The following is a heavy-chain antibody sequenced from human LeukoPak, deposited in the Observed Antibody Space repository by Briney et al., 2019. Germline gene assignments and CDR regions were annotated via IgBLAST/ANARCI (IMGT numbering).Heavy chain of an antibody. Sequence: PGGSLRLSCAASGFTFSTFGMHWVRQAPGKGLEWVAFKRYDGSDTYYADSVKGRFSISRDNSKNTLYLQMNSLRVEDTAVYYCAREGSAFPFDYWGQGTLVTVSS. CDR2: KRYDGSDT. V-gene: IGHV3-30*02. CDR1: GFTFSTFG. J-gene: IGHJ4*02. CDR3: AREGSAFPFDY. D-gene: IGHD2-15*01.